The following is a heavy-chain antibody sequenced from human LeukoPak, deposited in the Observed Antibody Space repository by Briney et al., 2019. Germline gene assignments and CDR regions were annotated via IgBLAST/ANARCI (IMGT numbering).Heavy chain of an antibody. CDR1: GFTFSGSA. Sequence: GGSLKLSCAASGFTFSGSAMHWVRQASGKGLEWVGRIRSKANSYATAYAESVKGKFTSSRDDSKKTAYLQMNSLKTEDTAVYYCTRRGSSGYLDYWGQGTLVTVSS. D-gene: IGHD3-22*01. J-gene: IGHJ4*02. CDR3: TRRGSSGYLDY. CDR2: IRSKANSYAT. V-gene: IGHV3-73*01.